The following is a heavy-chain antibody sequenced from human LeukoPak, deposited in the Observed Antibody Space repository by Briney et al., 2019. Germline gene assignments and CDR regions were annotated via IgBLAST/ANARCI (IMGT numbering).Heavy chain of an antibody. CDR2: IRSKAYGGTT. D-gene: IGHD3-22*01. CDR3: TRSPRPMTVKPSEGY. CDR1: GFTFGDYA. Sequence: PGGSLRLSCTASGFTFGDYAMSWFRQAPGKGLEWVGFIRSKAYGGTTEYAASVKGRFTISRDDSKSIAYLQMNSLKTEDTAVYYCTRSPRPMTVKPSEGYWGQGTLVTVSS. J-gene: IGHJ4*02. V-gene: IGHV3-49*03.